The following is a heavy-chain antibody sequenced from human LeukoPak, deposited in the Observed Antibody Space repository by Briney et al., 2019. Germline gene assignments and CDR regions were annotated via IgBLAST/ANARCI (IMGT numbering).Heavy chain of an antibody. CDR1: GYIFTNFL. J-gene: IGHJ4*02. V-gene: IGHV5-51*01. CDR2: IYPGDSDT. CDR3: ARRDVGRSASHSGY. Sequence: GGPLNISCQVSGYIFTNFLIAWVRQIPGQGLELMGIIYPGDSDTRYSPSYEGQVTISVDKSNSTAYLQWSSLKASNTAVYFCARRDVGRSASHSGYWGQGTLVTVSS.